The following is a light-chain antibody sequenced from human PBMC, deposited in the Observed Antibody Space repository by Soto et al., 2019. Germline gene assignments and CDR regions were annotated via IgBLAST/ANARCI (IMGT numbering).Light chain of an antibody. CDR2: AAS. V-gene: IGKV1-9*01. J-gene: IGKJ5*01. CDR3: QQFNSYPIT. Sequence: DIQLTQSPSFLSASVGDRVSITCRASQGIISNLAWYQQKPGKAPKLLIYAASTLQSGVPSRFSGSGSGTEFTLTISSLQPEDFATYYCQQFNSYPITFGQGTRLEIK. CDR1: QGIISN.